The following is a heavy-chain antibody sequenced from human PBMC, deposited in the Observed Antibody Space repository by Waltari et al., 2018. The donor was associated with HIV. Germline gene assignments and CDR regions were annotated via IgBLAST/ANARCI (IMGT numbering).Heavy chain of an antibody. D-gene: IGHD3-10*01. V-gene: IGHV4-34*01. CDR1: GGSFSGYY. J-gene: IGHJ6*02. Sequence: QVQLQQWVAGLLTPSETLSLTPAVYGGSFSGYYCSWVRQPPRKGLEWIGESNHSVGTNYNPSLKSRGTISVDTSKNQFSLKLSSVTAADTAVYYCARGRQATGGMDVWGQGTTVTVSS. CDR3: ARGRQATGGMDV. CDR2: SNHSVGT.